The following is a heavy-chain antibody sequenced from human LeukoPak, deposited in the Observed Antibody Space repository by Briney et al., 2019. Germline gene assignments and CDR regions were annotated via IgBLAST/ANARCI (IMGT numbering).Heavy chain of an antibody. CDR1: GYSFTCYW. Sequence: GAALEISFKGSGYSFTCYWITWGRPMPGKGLGRMGRIYPRDSYTNYRTSFQGHVTISADKSISTAYLQWSKLKASDTAMYYWARLGLSATGLSWFDPWGQGNLVTASS. V-gene: IGHV5-10-1*01. D-gene: IGHD1-1*01. J-gene: IGHJ5*02. CDR2: IYPRDSYT. CDR3: ARLGLSATGLSWFDP.